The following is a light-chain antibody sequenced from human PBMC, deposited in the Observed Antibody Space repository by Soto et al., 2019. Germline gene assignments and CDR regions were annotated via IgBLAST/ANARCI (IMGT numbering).Light chain of an antibody. J-gene: IGLJ2*01. CDR2: GNT. CDR1: SSNIGSNY. V-gene: IGLV1-40*01. Sequence: QSVLTQPPSASGTPGQRVTISCSGSSSNIGSNYVYWYQQLPGTAPKLLIYGNTNRPSGVPDRFSGSKSSTSASLAITGLQADDEAVYYCQSYDSGLTGSVFGGGTKVTVL. CDR3: QSYDSGLTGSV.